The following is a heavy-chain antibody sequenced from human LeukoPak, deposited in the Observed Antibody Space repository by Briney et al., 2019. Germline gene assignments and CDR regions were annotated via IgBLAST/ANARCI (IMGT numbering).Heavy chain of an antibody. CDR1: GYTFTSYD. V-gene: IGHV1-8*01. J-gene: IGHJ6*02. D-gene: IGHD1-14*01. CDR2: MSPNSGNT. Sequence: ASVKVSCKASGYTFTSYDINWVRQATGQGLEWMGWMSPNSGNTGYAQKFQGRVTMTRNTSISTAYMELSSLRSEDTAVYYCARGQMEPRYYYYGMDVWGQGTTVTVSS. CDR3: ARGQMEPRYYYYGMDV.